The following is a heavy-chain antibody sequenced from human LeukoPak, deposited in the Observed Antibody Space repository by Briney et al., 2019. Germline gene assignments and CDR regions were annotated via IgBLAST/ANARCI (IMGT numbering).Heavy chain of an antibody. CDR1: GFTFSSYG. CDR3: AKVGKGLLWFGDGIDY. D-gene: IGHD3-10*01. Sequence: GRSLRLSCAASGFTFSSYGMHWVRQAPGKGLEWVAVISYDESNKYYADSVKGRFTISRDNSKNTLYLQMNSLRAEDTAVYYCAKVGKGLLWFGDGIDYWGQGTLVTVSS. CDR2: ISYDESNK. J-gene: IGHJ4*02. V-gene: IGHV3-30*18.